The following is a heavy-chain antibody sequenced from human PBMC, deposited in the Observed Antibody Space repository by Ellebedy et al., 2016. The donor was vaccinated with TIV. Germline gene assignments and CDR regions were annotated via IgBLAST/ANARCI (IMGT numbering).Heavy chain of an antibody. CDR1: GFTFSSYA. J-gene: IGHJ4*02. CDR2: ISGSGGST. Sequence: GGSLRLXXAASGFTFSSYAMSWVRQAPGKGLEWVSAISGSGGSTYYADSVKGRFTISRDNSKNTLYLQMNSLRAEDTAVYYCAKGLVGAVAGTGDYWGQGTLVTVSS. D-gene: IGHD6-19*01. CDR3: AKGLVGAVAGTGDY. V-gene: IGHV3-23*01.